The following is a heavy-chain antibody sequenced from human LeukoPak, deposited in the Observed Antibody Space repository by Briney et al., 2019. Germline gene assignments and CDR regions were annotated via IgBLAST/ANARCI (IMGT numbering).Heavy chain of an antibody. D-gene: IGHD1-26*01. CDR3: AREVGYSSSYYGRFEP. CDR1: GYTFTGYY. CDR2: EKANNGGT. J-gene: IGHJ5*02. Sequence: ASVNVSCKASGYTFTGYYIHWVRQAPSQGLEWMGREKANNGGTKYAQKYQGRVRMTRDTSISTAYMELASLRSDDTAEVYCAREVGYSSSYYGRFEPWGQGTLVIVSS. V-gene: IGHV1-2*06.